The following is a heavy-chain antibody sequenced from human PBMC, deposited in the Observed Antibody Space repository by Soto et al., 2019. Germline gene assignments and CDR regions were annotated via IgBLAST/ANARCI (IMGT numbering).Heavy chain of an antibody. CDR1: GGSVSNSNYY. D-gene: IGHD2-8*01. J-gene: IGHJ4*02. CDR2: VYYRGRS. V-gene: IGHV4-39*01. Sequence: SETLSLTCTVSGGSVSNSNYYWGWIRQSPGKGLEWIGSVYYRGRSYSKSSVKSRVTISVDTSKNQFSLNLNSVAASDTAVYFCVSQRTSVLTQAYFDYWGPGALVTVSS. CDR3: VSQRTSVLTQAYFDY.